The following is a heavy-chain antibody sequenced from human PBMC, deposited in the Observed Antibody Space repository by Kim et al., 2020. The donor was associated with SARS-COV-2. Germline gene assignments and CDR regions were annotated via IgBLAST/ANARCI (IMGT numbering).Heavy chain of an antibody. V-gene: IGHV3-30*02. D-gene: IGHD5-18*01. J-gene: IGHJ5*02. CDR3: AKDRAGWWTTAMDWFDP. Sequence: VKGRFTIYRGNTKNTVYLQMNRLRDEDTAVYYCAKDRAGWWTTAMDWFDPWGQGTLVTVSS.